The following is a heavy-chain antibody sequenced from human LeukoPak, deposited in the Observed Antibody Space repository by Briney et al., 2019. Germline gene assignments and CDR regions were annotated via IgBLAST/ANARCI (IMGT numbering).Heavy chain of an antibody. V-gene: IGHV4-34*01. CDR2: INHSGST. D-gene: IGHD2-2*01. J-gene: IGHJ4*02. Sequence: SETLSLTCAVYGGSFSGYYWSWIRQPPGKGQEWIGEINHSGSTNYNPSLKSRVTISVDTSKNQFSLKLSSVTAADTAVYYCARGGDYCSSTSCTLDYWGQGTLVTVSS. CDR1: GGSFSGYY. CDR3: ARGGDYCSSTSCTLDY.